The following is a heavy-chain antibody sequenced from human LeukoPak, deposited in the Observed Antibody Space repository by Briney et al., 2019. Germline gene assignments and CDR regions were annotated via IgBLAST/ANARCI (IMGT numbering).Heavy chain of an antibody. D-gene: IGHD2-2*01. Sequence: GGSLRLSCSASGFSFTTHAMLWVRQAAGKGLGWVATVWMSGQIKFYADAVQGRFTISREDSSSRLCLHVEGLRAEQTALSDGGLVPAGRGWAFESWGQGTLVTVSS. J-gene: IGHJ4*02. CDR3: GLVPAGRGWAFES. CDR2: VWMSGQIK. CDR1: GFSFTTHA. V-gene: IGHV3-33*03.